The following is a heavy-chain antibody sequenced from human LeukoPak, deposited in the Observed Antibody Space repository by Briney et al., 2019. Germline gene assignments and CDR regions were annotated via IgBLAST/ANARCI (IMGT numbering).Heavy chain of an antibody. Sequence: GGSLRLSCAASGFTFSTYFWMHWVRQAPGKGLVGVSRLRSDGGSSAYADFVRGRFTISRDNAKNTLYLQMNSLRAEDTAVYYCVRDLDLGGYSSFVSWGQGTLVTVSS. CDR1: GFTFSTYFW. CDR2: LRSDGGSS. CDR3: VRDLDLGGYSSFVS. J-gene: IGHJ4*02. V-gene: IGHV3-74*01. D-gene: IGHD4-23*01.